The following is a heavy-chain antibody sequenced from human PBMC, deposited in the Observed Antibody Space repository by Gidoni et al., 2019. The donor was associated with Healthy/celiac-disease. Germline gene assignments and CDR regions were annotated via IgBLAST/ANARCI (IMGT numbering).Heavy chain of an antibody. D-gene: IGHD3-22*01. Sequence: EVQLVESGGGLVKPGGSLRLSCAASGFTFSSDSMNWVRQAPGKGLEWVSSISSSSSYIYYADSVKGRFTISRDNAKNSLYLQMNSLRAEDTAVYYCARSSGFPPYYFDYWGQGTLVTVSS. V-gene: IGHV3-21*01. CDR1: GFTFSSDS. CDR2: ISSSSSYI. J-gene: IGHJ4*02. CDR3: ARSSGFPPYYFDY.